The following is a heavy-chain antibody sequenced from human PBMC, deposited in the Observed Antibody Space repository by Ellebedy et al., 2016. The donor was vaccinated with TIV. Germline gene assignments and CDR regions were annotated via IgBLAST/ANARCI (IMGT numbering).Heavy chain of an antibody. Sequence: GESLKISCAASGFTFSSYTMNWVRQAPGKGLEWVSYISNSAIYYADSVKGRFTISRDNAKNTLYLQMNSLRAEDTAVYYCAKGLDSGIVVVIDYWGQGTLVTVSS. CDR1: GFTFSSYT. CDR2: ISNSAI. D-gene: IGHD3-22*01. CDR3: AKGLDSGIVVVIDY. V-gene: IGHV3-48*01. J-gene: IGHJ4*02.